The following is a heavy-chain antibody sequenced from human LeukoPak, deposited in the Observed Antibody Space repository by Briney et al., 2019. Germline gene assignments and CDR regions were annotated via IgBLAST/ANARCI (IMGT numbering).Heavy chain of an antibody. Sequence: SETLSLTCTVSGGSISSGDYYWSWIRQPPGKGLEWIGYIYYSGSTYYNPSLKSRVTISVDTSKNQFSLKRSSGTAADTAVYYCARKQLQWFNFDYWGQGTLVTVSS. J-gene: IGHJ4*02. V-gene: IGHV4-30-4*01. CDR2: IYYSGST. CDR1: GGSISSGDYY. CDR3: ARKQLQWFNFDY. D-gene: IGHD5-24*01.